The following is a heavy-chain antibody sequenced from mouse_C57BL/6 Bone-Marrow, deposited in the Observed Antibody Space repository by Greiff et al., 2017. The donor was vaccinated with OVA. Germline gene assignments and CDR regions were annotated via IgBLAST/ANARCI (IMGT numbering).Heavy chain of an antibody. CDR1: GYTFTSYW. CDR3: ARGYDGYSGY. CDR2: IDPSDSYN. Sequence: QVQLQQPGAELVMPGASVKLSCKASGYTFTSYWMHWVKQRPGQGLEWIGEIDPSDSYNNSNQKFKGKSTLTVDKSSSTAYMQLSSLTSEDSAVYYCARGYDGYSGYWGQCTTLTVSS. J-gene: IGHJ2*01. D-gene: IGHD2-3*01. V-gene: IGHV1-69*01.